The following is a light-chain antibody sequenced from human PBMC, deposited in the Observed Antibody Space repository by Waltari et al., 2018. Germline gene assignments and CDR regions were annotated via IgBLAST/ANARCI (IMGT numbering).Light chain of an antibody. CDR1: QSVGRS. CDR3: QHYVRLPVT. V-gene: IGKV3-20*01. CDR2: GAS. Sequence: EIVLTQSPGTLSLSPGERATLSCRASQSVGRSLAWYQQKPGQAPRLLIYGASIRATGIPDRFSGGGSGTDFSLTLSRLEPEDFAAYHCQHYVRLPVTFGQGTKVEIK. J-gene: IGKJ1*01.